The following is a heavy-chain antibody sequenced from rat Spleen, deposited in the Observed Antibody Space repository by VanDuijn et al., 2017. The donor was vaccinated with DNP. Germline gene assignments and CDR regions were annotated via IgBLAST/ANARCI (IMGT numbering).Heavy chain of an antibody. Sequence: EVQLVESGGDLVQPGRSLKVSCVVSGFTFNNYWMTWIRQVPGKGLEWVASITTSGDSTYSPDSVKGRFSVSRDDAKGNLYLQMDSLRSEDTATYYCARQIITIAANYFDYWGQGVMVTVSS. J-gene: IGHJ2*01. CDR3: ARQIITIAANYFDY. CDR2: ITTSGDST. D-gene: IGHD1-2*01. V-gene: IGHV5-31*01. CDR1: GFTFNNYW.